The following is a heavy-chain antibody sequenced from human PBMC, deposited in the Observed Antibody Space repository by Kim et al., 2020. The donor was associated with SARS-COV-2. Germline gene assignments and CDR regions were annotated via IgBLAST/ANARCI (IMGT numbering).Heavy chain of an antibody. Sequence: SVKVSCKASGGTFSSYAISWVRQAPGQGLEWMGRIIPILGIANYAQKFQGRVTITADKSTSTAYMELSSLRYEDTAVYYCARGGGEYGMDVWGQGTTVTVSS. CDR3: ARGGGEYGMDV. J-gene: IGHJ6*02. V-gene: IGHV1-69*04. D-gene: IGHD3-16*01. CDR1: GGTFSSYA. CDR2: IIPILGIA.